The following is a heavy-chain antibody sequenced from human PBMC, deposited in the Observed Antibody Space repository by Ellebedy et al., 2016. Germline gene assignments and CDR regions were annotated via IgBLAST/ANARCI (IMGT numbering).Heavy chain of an antibody. CDR1: GFNVSINY. CDR3: ALGYYTDY. CDR2: IYSGGRT. Sequence: GGSLRLSCEASGFNVSINYMTWVRQAPGKGLEWVSVIYSGGRTFYSDSVKGRFTISRDNSTNTVYLQMNNVRPTDTAVYYCALGYYTDYWGQGTLVAVSS. V-gene: IGHV3-53*01. D-gene: IGHD2-15*01. J-gene: IGHJ4*02.